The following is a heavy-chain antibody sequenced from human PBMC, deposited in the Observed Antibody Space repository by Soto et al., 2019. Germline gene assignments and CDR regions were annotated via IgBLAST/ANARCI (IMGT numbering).Heavy chain of an antibody. Sequence: PGESLKISCAASGFTFSSYAMSWVRQAPGKGLEWVSAISGSGGSTYYADSVKGRFTISRDNSKNTLYLQMNSLRAEDTAVYYCAKPSGSYLFDYWGQGTLVNVSS. CDR2: ISGSGGST. CDR1: GFTFSSYA. D-gene: IGHD1-26*01. J-gene: IGHJ4*02. V-gene: IGHV3-23*01. CDR3: AKPSGSYLFDY.